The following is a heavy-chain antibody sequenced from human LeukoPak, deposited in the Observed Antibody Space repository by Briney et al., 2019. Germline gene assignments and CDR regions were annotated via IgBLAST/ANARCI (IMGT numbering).Heavy chain of an antibody. CDR1: GGSISSYY. V-gene: IGHV4-59*12. J-gene: IGHJ4*02. D-gene: IGHD3-22*01. CDR2: IYYSGST. Sequence: SETLSLTCTVSGGSISSYYWSWIRQPPGKGLEWIGYIYYSGSTNYNPSLKSRVTISVDTSKNQFSLKLSSVTAADTAVYYCARDGDYYDSSDPDYWGQGTLVTVSS. CDR3: ARDGDYYDSSDPDY.